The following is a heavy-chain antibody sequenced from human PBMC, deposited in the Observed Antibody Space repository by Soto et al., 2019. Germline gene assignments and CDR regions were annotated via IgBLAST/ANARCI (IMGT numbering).Heavy chain of an antibody. Sequence: SETLSLTCAVYGGSFSGHYWSWIRQPPGKGLEWIGEINHSGSTNYNPSLKSRVTVSVDTSKNQFSLKLSSVTAADTAVYYCARAGTTAGTIIDYWGQGTVVTVSS. CDR1: GGSFSGHY. CDR2: INHSGST. D-gene: IGHD6-13*01. V-gene: IGHV4-34*01. CDR3: ARAGTTAGTIIDY. J-gene: IGHJ4*02.